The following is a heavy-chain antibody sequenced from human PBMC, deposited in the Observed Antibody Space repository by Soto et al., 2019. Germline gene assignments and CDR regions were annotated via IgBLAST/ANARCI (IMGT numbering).Heavy chain of an antibody. Sequence: GGSLRLSCAASGVTFSSYGMHWVRQAPGKGLEWVAVISYDGSNKYYADSVKGRFTISRDNSKNTLYLQMNSLRAEDTAVYYCAKEAYYYGSGSTSGAYCMDVWGQGTTVTVSS. V-gene: IGHV3-30*18. CDR1: GVTFSSYG. D-gene: IGHD3-10*01. CDR2: ISYDGSNK. CDR3: AKEAYYYGSGSTSGAYCMDV. J-gene: IGHJ6*02.